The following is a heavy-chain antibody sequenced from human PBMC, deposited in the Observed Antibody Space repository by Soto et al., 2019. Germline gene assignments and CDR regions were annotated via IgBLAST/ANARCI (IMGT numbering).Heavy chain of an antibody. Sequence: QVQLVQSGAEVKKPGSSVKVSCKASGGTFSSYAISWVRQAPGQGLEWMGGIIPIFGTANYAQKFQGRVTIXXNXSXXPAYMELSSLSSEDTAVYYCARATKVVVTAMSPGYWGQGTLVTVSS. CDR2: IIPIFGTA. V-gene: IGHV1-69*12. J-gene: IGHJ4*02. CDR3: ARATKVVVTAMSPGY. CDR1: GGTFSSYA. D-gene: IGHD2-21*02.